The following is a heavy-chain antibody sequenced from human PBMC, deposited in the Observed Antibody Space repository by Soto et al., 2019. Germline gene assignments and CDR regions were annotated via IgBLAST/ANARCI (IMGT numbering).Heavy chain of an antibody. Sequence: SVKVSCKASGYTFTSYYIHWVRQAPLQGLEWMGIINPSGGSTSYAQKFQGRVTMTRDTSTSTVYMELSSLRSEDTAVYYCARDAGYCTNGVCYTLDYWGQGTLVTVSS. CDR3: ARDAGYCTNGVCYTLDY. CDR1: GYTFTSYY. D-gene: IGHD2-8*01. V-gene: IGHV1-46*01. CDR2: INPSGGST. J-gene: IGHJ4*02.